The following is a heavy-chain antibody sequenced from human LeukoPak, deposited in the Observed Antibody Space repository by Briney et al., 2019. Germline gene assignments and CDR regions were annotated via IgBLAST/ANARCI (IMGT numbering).Heavy chain of an antibody. CDR2: ISASGGTT. Sequence: GGSLRLSCVASGFTFSSYAMSWVRQAPGKGLEWVSTISASGGTTYYADSLKGRLTISRDNSKNTLYLQMSSLRAEDTAIYYCAKQDDSSAYEFDYWGQGTPLTVSS. D-gene: IGHD3-22*01. CDR1: GFTFSSYA. V-gene: IGHV3-23*01. CDR3: AKQDDSSAYEFDY. J-gene: IGHJ4*02.